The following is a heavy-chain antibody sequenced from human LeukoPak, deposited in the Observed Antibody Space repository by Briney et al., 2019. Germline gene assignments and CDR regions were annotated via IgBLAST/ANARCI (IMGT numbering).Heavy chain of an antibody. J-gene: IGHJ5*01. CDR2: IYFGGTT. CDR1: GASISGYY. Sequence: SETLSLTCTVSGASISGYYWSWVRQPPGKGLEWIGDIYFGGTTYYKTSLKNRVTISLHTSTNQFSLNLTSVTAADTAEYFCARRTAKWNHRSPEFDPWGQGTLVIVSS. D-gene: IGHD1-14*01. V-gene: IGHV4-59*08. CDR3: ARRTAKWNHRSPEFDP.